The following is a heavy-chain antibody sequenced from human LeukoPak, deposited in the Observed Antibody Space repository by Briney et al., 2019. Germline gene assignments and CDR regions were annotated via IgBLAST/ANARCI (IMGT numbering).Heavy chain of an antibody. CDR3: ARGTWNFDL. Sequence: GGSLRLSFAASGFSFNSYWMTWVRQAPGKGLEWVANIKQDGSEKNYVDSVKGRFTISRDNAKSSLYLQMNSLRVEDTALYYCARGTWNFDLWGRGTLLSVSS. CDR1: GFSFNSYW. J-gene: IGHJ2*01. V-gene: IGHV3-7*04. CDR2: IKQDGSEK.